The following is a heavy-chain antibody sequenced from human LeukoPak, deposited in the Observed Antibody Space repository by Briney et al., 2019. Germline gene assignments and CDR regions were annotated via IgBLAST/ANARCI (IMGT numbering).Heavy chain of an antibody. D-gene: IGHD4-17*01. CDR1: GYTFNTYG. Sequence: ASVKVSCKASGYTFNTYGISWVRQAPGQGLEWVGWINPDTGGTHYAQKFQGRVTMTRDTSINTAYMELNSLRSDDTAVYYCARSGDYRLGTDYWGQGTLVTVSS. V-gene: IGHV1-2*02. J-gene: IGHJ4*02. CDR2: INPDTGGT. CDR3: ARSGDYRLGTDY.